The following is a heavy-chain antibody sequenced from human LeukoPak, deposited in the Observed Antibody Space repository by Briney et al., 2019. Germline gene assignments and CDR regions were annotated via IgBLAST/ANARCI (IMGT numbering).Heavy chain of an antibody. Sequence: ASVKVSCKASGYTFTSYGISWVRQAPGQGLEWMGWISAYNGNTNYAQKFQGRVTMTRNTSISTAYMELSSLRSEDTAVYYCARGFLVRGVTDAFDIWGQGTMVTVSS. CDR1: GYTFTSYG. CDR2: ISAYNGNT. D-gene: IGHD3-10*01. CDR3: ARGFLVRGVTDAFDI. V-gene: IGHV1-18*01. J-gene: IGHJ3*02.